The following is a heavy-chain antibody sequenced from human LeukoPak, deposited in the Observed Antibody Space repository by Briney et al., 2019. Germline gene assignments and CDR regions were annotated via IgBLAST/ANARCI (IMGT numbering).Heavy chain of an antibody. J-gene: IGHJ6*03. D-gene: IGHD3-10*01. CDR1: GGSISIYD. CDR2: IYYSGST. Sequence: SSETLSLTCTVSGGSISIYDWSWIRQPPGRGLEWIGYIYYSGSTNYNPSLKSRVTISVDTSKTQFSPKPSSVTAADTAVHYCARGRSSMVRGYYYYYMDVWGKGTTVTISS. CDR3: ARGRSSMVRGYYYYYMDV. V-gene: IGHV4-59*01.